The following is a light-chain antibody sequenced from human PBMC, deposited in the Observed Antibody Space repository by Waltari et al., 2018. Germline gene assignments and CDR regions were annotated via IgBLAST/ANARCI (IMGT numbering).Light chain of an antibody. J-gene: IGLJ3*02. CDR1: SSDIGGHNH. CDR3: HSFTSSTTCV. CDR2: NVS. Sequence: QSALTQPASVSGSLGQSITISCTGTSSDIGGHNHVYWYQHHPGKAPQLIIHNVSERPSRVSNCFSGSNSSNTASLAISGLQSDDKTVYYCHSFTSSTTCVFCGGTKVTVL. V-gene: IGLV2-14*03.